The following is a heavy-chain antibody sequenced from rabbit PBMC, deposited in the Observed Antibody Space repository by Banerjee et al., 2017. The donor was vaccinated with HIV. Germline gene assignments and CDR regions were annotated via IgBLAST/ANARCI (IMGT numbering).Heavy chain of an antibody. D-gene: IGHD3-1*01. J-gene: IGHJ4*01. Sequence: LTLTCKASGLDFNYNVMCWVRQAPGKGLEWIACMDTGGSGSTYYATWAKGRFTISRTSSTTVTLQMTSLTAADTATYFCARDLASVVGWNFNLWGQGTLVTVS. V-gene: IGHV1S40*01. CDR2: MDTGGSGST. CDR3: ARDLASVVGWNFNL. CDR1: GLDFNYNV.